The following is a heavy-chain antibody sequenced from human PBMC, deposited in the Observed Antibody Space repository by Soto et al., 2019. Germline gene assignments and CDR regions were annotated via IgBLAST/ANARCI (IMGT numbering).Heavy chain of an antibody. V-gene: IGHV3-11*04. Sequence: PGGALRLSCSASAFTFSDYYMSWIRQAPGKGLEWVSYISSSGSTIYYADSVKGRFTISRDNAKNTLYLQMNSLRAEDTAVYYCARDGAYYYGMDVWAQGTTVTVSS. CDR3: ARDGAYYYGMDV. CDR2: ISSSGSTI. J-gene: IGHJ6*02. D-gene: IGHD3-16*01. CDR1: AFTFSDYY.